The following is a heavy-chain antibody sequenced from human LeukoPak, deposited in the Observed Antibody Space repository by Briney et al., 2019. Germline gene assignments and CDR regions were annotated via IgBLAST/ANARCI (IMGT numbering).Heavy chain of an antibody. CDR2: IYYSGST. D-gene: IGHD3-10*01. CDR1: GGSISSSNW. V-gene: IGHV4-4*02. J-gene: IGHJ4*02. CDR3: ARRSDYGSGSYSIDY. Sequence: SETLSLTCAVSGGSISSSNWWSWVRQPPGKGLEWIGYIYYSGSTNYNPSLKSRVTISVDTSKNQFSLKLSSVTAADTAVYYCARRSDYGSGSYSIDYWGQGTLVTVSS.